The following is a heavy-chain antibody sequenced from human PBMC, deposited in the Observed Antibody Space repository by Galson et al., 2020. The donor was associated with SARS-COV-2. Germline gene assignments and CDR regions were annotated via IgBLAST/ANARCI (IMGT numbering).Heavy chain of an antibody. V-gene: IGHV4-59*01. CDR2: IYYSGST. Sequence: SETLSLTCTVSGGSISSYYWRWIRQPPGKGLEWIGYIYYSGSTNYNPSLKSRVTISVDTSKNQFSLKLSSVTAADTAVYYCARVGHFLDVWGKGTTVTVSS. CDR1: GGSISSYY. J-gene: IGHJ6*04. CDR3: ARVGHFLDV.